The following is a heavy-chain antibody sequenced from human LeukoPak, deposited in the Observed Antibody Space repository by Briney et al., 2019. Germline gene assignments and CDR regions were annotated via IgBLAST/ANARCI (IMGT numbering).Heavy chain of an antibody. CDR1: GGTFGSYA. CDR3: ARWGRVATITLPYYYYYGMDV. V-gene: IGHV1-69*13. Sequence: ASVKVSCKASGGTFGSYAISWVRQAPGQGLEWMGGIIPIFGTANYAQKFQGRVTITADESTSTAYMELSSLRSEDTAVYYCARWGRVATITLPYYYYYGMDVWGQETTVTVSS. D-gene: IGHD5-12*01. J-gene: IGHJ6*02. CDR2: IIPIFGTA.